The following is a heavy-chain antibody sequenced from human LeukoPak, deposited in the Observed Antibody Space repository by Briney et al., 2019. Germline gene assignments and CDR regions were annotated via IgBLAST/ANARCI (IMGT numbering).Heavy chain of an antibody. D-gene: IGHD6-19*01. V-gene: IGHV3-30*18. CDR2: ISYAGSDK. CDR1: GFTFSSYG. Sequence: GGSLRLSCAPSGFTFSSYGMHWVRQAPGTGLEWVAVISYAGSDKYYADSVKGRFTISRDNSKNTLYLQTNSLRAEDTAVYYCVKDRWVRRISMAGQDYWGQGTLVTVSS. CDR3: VKDRWVRRISMAGQDY. J-gene: IGHJ4*02.